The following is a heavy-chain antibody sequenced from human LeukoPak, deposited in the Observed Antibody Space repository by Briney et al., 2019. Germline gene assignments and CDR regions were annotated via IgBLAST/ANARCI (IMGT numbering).Heavy chain of an antibody. Sequence: SETLSLTCTVSGGSISNIDYYWGCIRQPPGKGLEWIGSIYYRGNTYYNPSLKSRVTISVDTSKNQFSLKLSSVTAADTAVYYCASWSRDGYNGGSDYWGQGTLVTVSS. V-gene: IGHV4-39*07. D-gene: IGHD5-24*01. CDR3: ASWSRDGYNGGSDY. CDR1: GGSISNIDYY. J-gene: IGHJ4*02. CDR2: IYYRGNT.